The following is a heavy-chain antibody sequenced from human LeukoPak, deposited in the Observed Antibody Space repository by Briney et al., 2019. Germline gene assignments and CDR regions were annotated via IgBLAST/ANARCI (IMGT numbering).Heavy chain of an antibody. V-gene: IGHV3-21*01. D-gene: IGHD6-19*01. CDR1: GFTFSSYT. J-gene: IGHJ4*02. CDR2: ISSSSYI. Sequence: GGSLRLSCAASGFTFSSYTMNWVRRAPGKGLEWVSSISSSSYIYFADSVKGRFTSSRDNAKNSLYLQMNSLRAEDTAVYYCARDRDGSGWHDYWGQGTLVTVSS. CDR3: ARDRDGSGWHDY.